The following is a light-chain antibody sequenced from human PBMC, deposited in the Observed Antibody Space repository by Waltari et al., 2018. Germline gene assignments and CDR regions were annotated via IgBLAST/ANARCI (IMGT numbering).Light chain of an antibody. CDR1: QGVGKY. CDR2: HAS. CDR3: QKYDFLPAT. V-gene: IGKV3-20*01. J-gene: IGKJ1*01. Sequence: EIVLTHSPGTLSLSPGERATLSCRASQGVGKYLAWYQQRPGQAPRLLLYHASIRATGIPDSFSGSGYGTDFSLTISRLEPEDFAVYYCQKYDFLPATFGQGTTVEIK.